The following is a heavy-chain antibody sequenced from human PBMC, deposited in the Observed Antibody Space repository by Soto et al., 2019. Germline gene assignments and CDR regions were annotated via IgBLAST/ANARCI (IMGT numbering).Heavy chain of an antibody. CDR1: GFTFSSYA. CDR3: ARRIPFGYGMDV. Sequence: EVQLVESGGGLVQPGGSLRLSCAASGFTFSSYAMHWVRQAPGKGLEYVSAITSNGGNTDYADSVKGRFTISRHNSKNTLYLQMGSLRAEDMAVYYCARRIPFGYGMDVWGQGTTVTVSS. D-gene: IGHD2-21*01. V-gene: IGHV3-64*07. J-gene: IGHJ6*02. CDR2: ITSNGGNT.